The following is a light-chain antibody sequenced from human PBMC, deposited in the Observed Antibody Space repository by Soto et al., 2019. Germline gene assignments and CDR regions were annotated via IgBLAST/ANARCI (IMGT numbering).Light chain of an antibody. V-gene: IGLV4-60*02. CDR2: LEGSGSY. Sequence: QPVLTQSSSASASLGSSVKLTCTLSSGHSSYIIAWHQQQPGKAPRYLMKLEGSGSYNEGSGVPDRFSGSSSGADRYLTISNLLLEDEADYYCETWDSNTRVFGGGTQLTVL. CDR3: ETWDSNTRV. J-gene: IGLJ3*02. CDR1: SGHSSYI.